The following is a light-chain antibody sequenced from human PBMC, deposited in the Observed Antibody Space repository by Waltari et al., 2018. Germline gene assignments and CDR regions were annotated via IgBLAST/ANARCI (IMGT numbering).Light chain of an antibody. V-gene: IGKV3-11*01. Sequence: EIVLTQSPATLSLSPGERATPSCRASHSVNWYLAWYQQRPGQAPRLLIYDAANRATGIPARFSGSGSETDFTLTISRLEPEDSAVYYCQQRRNWPLTFGGGTKVEIK. J-gene: IGKJ4*01. CDR2: DAA. CDR1: HSVNWY. CDR3: QQRRNWPLT.